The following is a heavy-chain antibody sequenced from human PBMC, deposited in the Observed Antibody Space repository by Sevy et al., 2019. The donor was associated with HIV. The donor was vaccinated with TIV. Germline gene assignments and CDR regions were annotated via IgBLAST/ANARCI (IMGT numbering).Heavy chain of an antibody. Sequence: GGSLRLSCAASGFIFSTYEMNWVRQAPGRGLEWVSYITSSGSTIYYADSVKGRFTISRDNSKNTLYLQMNSLRAEDTAVYYCAKDRVWELGDAFDIWGQGTMVTVSS. J-gene: IGHJ3*02. V-gene: IGHV3-48*03. CDR1: GFIFSTYE. D-gene: IGHD1-26*01. CDR2: ITSSGSTI. CDR3: AKDRVWELGDAFDI.